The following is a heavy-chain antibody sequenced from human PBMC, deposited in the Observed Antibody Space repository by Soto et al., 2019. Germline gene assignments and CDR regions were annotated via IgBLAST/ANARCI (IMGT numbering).Heavy chain of an antibody. Sequence: SETLSLTCTVSGASIRHYYWSWIRKLPGKGLEWIGDINHSGSTNYNPPLKSRVTISVDTSKNQFSLKLSSVTAADTAVYYCARVGFLRFLEWSDYYYYMDVWGKGTTVTVSS. J-gene: IGHJ6*03. V-gene: IGHV4-59*12. D-gene: IGHD3-3*01. CDR2: INHSGST. CDR3: ARVGFLRFLEWSDYYYYMDV. CDR1: GASIRHYY.